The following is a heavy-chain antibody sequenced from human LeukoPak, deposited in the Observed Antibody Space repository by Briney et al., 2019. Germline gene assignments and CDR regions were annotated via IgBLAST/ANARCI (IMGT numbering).Heavy chain of an antibody. CDR1: GGSISSGGYS. V-gene: IGHV4-30-2*03. D-gene: IGHD1-26*01. Sequence: SETLSLTCAVSGGSISSGGYSWSWIRQPPGKGLEWIGYIYHSGSTYYNPSLKSRVTTSVDTSKNQFSLKLTSVTAADTAVYFCARRSDSGSDDGEDYFDYWGQGTLVTVSS. CDR2: IYHSGST. CDR3: ARRSDSGSDDGEDYFDY. J-gene: IGHJ4*02.